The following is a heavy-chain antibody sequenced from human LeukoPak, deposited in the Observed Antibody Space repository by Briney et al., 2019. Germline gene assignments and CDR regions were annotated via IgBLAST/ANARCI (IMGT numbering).Heavy chain of an antibody. CDR3: ASIAVADDFDY. D-gene: IGHD6-19*01. CDR2: ISGSSSYI. Sequence: GGSLGLSCAASGFTFSSYSMNWVRQAPGKGLEWVSSISGSSSYIYYADSVKGRFTISRDNAKNSLYLQMNSLRAEDTAVYYCASIAVADDFDYWGQGTLVTVSS. V-gene: IGHV3-21*01. J-gene: IGHJ4*02. CDR1: GFTFSSYS.